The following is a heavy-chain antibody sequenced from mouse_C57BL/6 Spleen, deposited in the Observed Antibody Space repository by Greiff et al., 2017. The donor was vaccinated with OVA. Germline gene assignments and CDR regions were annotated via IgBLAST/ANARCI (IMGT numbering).Heavy chain of an antibody. J-gene: IGHJ4*01. V-gene: IGHV1-69*01. CDR3: ARGIAMDY. Sequence: QVQLQQSGAELVMPGASVKLSCKASGYTFTSYWMHWVKQRPGQGLEWIGAIDPSDSYTNYNQKFKGKSTLTVDKSSSTAYMQLSSLTSEDSAVYYCARGIAMDYWGQGTSVTVSS. CDR2: IDPSDSYT. CDR1: GYTFTSYW.